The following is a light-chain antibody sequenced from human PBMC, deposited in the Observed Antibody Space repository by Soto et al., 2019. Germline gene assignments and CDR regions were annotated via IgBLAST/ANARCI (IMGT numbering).Light chain of an antibody. CDR3: NSFTTSSTYV. Sequence: QSVLAQPPSVSGSPGQSVAISCTGTSSDVGSYNRVAWYQQPPGTAPKLTIYDVTNRPSGVPDRFSGSKSGNTASLTISGLQAEDEADYYCNSFTTSSTYVFGTGTKVTVL. J-gene: IGLJ1*01. CDR2: DVT. CDR1: SSDVGSYNR. V-gene: IGLV2-18*02.